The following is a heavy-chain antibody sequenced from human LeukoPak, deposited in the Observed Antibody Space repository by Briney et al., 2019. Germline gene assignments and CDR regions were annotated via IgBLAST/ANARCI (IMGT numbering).Heavy chain of an antibody. V-gene: IGHV4-59*08. CDR1: GGFISSYY. J-gene: IGHJ4*02. CDR2: IYYSGST. Sequence: ASETLSLTCTVSGGFISSYYWSWIRQPPGKGLEWIGYIYYSGSTNYNPSLKSRVTISVDTSKNQFSLKLSSVTAADAAVYYCARSEYYYGSGSSSLYFDYWGQGTLVTVSS. CDR3: ARSEYYYGSGSSSLYFDY. D-gene: IGHD3-10*01.